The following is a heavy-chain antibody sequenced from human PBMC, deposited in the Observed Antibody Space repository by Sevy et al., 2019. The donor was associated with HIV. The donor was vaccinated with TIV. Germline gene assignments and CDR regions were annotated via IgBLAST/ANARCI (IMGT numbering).Heavy chain of an antibody. V-gene: IGHV3-33*08. D-gene: IGHD3-22*01. CDR1: GFTFNNAW. Sequence: GGSLRLSCAASGFTFNNAWMNWVRQAPGKGLEWVAIIWSDGAYQYHGDSVKGRFTISRDNSKNTLYLQMNNVRVEDTAVYYCARGGYYYDNAAYYALDSWGQGTLVTVSS. CDR2: IWSDGAYQ. J-gene: IGHJ4*02. CDR3: ARGGYYYDNAAYYALDS.